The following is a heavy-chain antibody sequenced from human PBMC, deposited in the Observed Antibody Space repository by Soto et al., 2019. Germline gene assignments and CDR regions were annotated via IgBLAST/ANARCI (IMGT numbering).Heavy chain of an antibody. J-gene: IGHJ6*02. Sequence: ASVKVSCKASGYIFIGYHMHWVRQAPGQGLEWMGWINPKTGRTNYAQKFQGRVTMTRDTSIGTAYMDLNTLRSDDTALYYCASSTSSSFYYGFDIWGQGTAVTVSS. V-gene: IGHV1-2*02. CDR1: GYIFIGYH. CDR3: ASSTSSSFYYGFDI. CDR2: INPKTGRT. D-gene: IGHD6-13*01.